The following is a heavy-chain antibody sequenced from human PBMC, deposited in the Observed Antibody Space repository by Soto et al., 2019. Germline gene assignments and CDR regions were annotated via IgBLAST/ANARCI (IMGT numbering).Heavy chain of an antibody. J-gene: IGHJ4*02. CDR1: GFTFSSYG. V-gene: IGHV3-33*01. D-gene: IGHD2-15*01. Sequence: GGSLRLSCAASGFTFSSYGMHWVRQAPGKGLEWVAVIWYDGSNKYYADSVKGRFTISRDNSKNTLYLQMNSLRAEDTAVYYCARGYCSGGSCYSDYFDYWGQGTLVTVSS. CDR3: ARGYCSGGSCYSDYFDY. CDR2: IWYDGSNK.